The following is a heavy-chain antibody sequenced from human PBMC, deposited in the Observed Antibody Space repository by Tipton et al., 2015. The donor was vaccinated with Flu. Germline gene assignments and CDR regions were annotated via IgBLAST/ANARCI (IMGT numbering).Heavy chain of an antibody. J-gene: IGHJ5*02. CDR1: GGSFSGYY. D-gene: IGHD3-3*01. CDR2: INHSGST. CDR3: ARAAYDFWSGYLNWFGP. Sequence: LRLSCAVYGGSFSGYYWSWIRQPPGKGLEWIGEINHSGSTNNNPSLESRVTISVDTSEDQFSLKLSSVTAADTAVYYCARAAYDFWSGYLNWFGPWGQGPLVTVSS. V-gene: IGHV4-34*01.